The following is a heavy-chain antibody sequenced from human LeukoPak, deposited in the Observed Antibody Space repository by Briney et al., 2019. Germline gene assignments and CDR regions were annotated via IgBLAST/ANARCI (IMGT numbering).Heavy chain of an antibody. J-gene: IGHJ4*02. CDR3: AKDSGYGDYYFDY. CDR1: GFTFDDYA. D-gene: IGHD4-17*01. Sequence: PGRSLRLSCAASGFTFDDYAMHWVRPAPGKGLEWVSGISWNSGSIGYAASVKGRFTISRDNAKNSLYLQMNSLRAEDMALYYCAKDSGYGDYYFDYWGQGTLVTVSS. CDR2: ISWNSGSI. V-gene: IGHV3-9*03.